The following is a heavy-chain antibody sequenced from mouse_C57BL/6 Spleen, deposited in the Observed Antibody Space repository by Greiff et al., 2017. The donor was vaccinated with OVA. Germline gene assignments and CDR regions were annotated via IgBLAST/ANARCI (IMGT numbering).Heavy chain of an antibody. J-gene: IGHJ1*03. V-gene: IGHV3-6*01. CDR1: GYSITSGYS. D-gene: IGHD1-1*01. CDR2: IRYDGSN. CDR3: ARERRKSSYDWYFDV. Sequence: EVQLVESGPGLVKPSQSLSLTCSVTGYSITSGYSWNWIRQFPGNKLEWMGYIRYDGSNNYNPSLKNRISITRDTSKNQFFLKLNSVTTEDTATYYCARERRKSSYDWYFDVWGTGTTVTVSS.